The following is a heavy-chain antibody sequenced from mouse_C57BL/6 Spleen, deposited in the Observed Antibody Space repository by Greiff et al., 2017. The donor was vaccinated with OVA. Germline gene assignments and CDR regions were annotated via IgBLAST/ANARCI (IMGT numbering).Heavy chain of an antibody. V-gene: IGHV1-5*01. J-gene: IGHJ1*03. CDR3: TYITTVVADWYFDV. CDR1: GYTFTSYW. Sequence: VQLQQSGTVLARPGASVKMSCKTSGYTFTSYWMHWVKQRPGQGLEWIGAIYPGNSDTSYNQKFKGKAKLTAVTSASTAYMELSSLTNEDSAVYYCTYITTVVADWYFDVWGTGTTVTVSS. CDR2: IYPGNSDT. D-gene: IGHD1-1*01.